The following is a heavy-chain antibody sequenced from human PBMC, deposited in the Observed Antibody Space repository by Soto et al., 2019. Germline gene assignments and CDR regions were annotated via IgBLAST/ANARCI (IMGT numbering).Heavy chain of an antibody. V-gene: IGHV3-30*18. CDR3: AKDQMRWLQLQGTDFDY. D-gene: IGHD5-12*01. CDR1: GFTFSSYG. Sequence: GGSLRLSCAASGFTFSSYGMHWVRQAPGKGLEWVAVISYDGSNKYYADSVKGRFTISRDNSKNTLYLQMNSLRAEDTAVYYCAKDQMRWLQLQGTDFDYWGQGTLVTVSS. J-gene: IGHJ4*02. CDR2: ISYDGSNK.